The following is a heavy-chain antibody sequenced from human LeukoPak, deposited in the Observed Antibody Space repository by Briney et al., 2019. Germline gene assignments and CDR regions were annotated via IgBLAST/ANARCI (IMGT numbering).Heavy chain of an antibody. CDR1: GGSITSTSYY. Sequence: SETLSLTCNVSGGSITSTSYYWGWIRQPPGKGLEWLGNIYYTGTTYYNPSLKSRVTISVDTSKNQFSLRLSSVTAADTAVYYCARERPKNWFDPWGQGTLVTVSS. CDR3: ARERPKNWFDP. CDR2: IYYTGTT. J-gene: IGHJ5*02. V-gene: IGHV4-39*07.